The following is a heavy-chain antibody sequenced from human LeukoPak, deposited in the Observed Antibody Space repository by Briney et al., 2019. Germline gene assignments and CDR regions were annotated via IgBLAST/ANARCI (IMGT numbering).Heavy chain of an antibody. Sequence: SETLSLTCTVSGGSISSYYWSWIRQPPGKGLEWIGYIYYSGSTNYDPSLKSRVTISVDTSKNQFSLKLSSVTAADTAVYYCARDRYYYGSGSYYFDYWGQGTLVTVSS. CDR1: GGSISSYY. CDR3: ARDRYYYGSGSYYFDY. CDR2: IYYSGST. D-gene: IGHD3-10*01. V-gene: IGHV4-59*01. J-gene: IGHJ4*02.